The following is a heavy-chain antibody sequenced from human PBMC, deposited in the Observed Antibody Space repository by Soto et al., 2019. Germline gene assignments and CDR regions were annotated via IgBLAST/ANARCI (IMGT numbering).Heavy chain of an antibody. Sequence: GASVKVSCKASRYTFTSYAMHWVRQAPGQRLEWMGWINAGNGNTKYSQKFQGRVTITRDTSASTAYMELSSLRSEDPAVYYCARVTGKWLPPLDYWGQGTLVTVSS. D-gene: IGHD3-22*01. CDR1: RYTFTSYA. J-gene: IGHJ4*02. V-gene: IGHV1-3*01. CDR3: ARVTGKWLPPLDY. CDR2: INAGNGNT.